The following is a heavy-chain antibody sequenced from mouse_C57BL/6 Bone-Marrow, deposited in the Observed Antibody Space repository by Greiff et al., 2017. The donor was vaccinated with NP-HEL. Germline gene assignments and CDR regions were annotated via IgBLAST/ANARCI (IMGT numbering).Heavy chain of an antibody. D-gene: IGHD2-1*01. J-gene: IGHJ4*01. Sequence: VQLQQPGAELVMPGASVKLSCKASGYTFTSYWLHWVKQRPGQGLEWIGEIDPSDSYTNYNQKFKGKSTLTVDKSSSTAYMQLSSLTSEDSAVYYCASWIYDGNYDAMDYWGQGTSVTVSS. V-gene: IGHV1-69*01. CDR3: ASWIYDGNYDAMDY. CDR1: GYTFTSYW. CDR2: IDPSDSYT.